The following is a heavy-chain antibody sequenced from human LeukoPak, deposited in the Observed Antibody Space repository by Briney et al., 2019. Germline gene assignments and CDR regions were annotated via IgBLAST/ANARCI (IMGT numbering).Heavy chain of an antibody. CDR2: ISGSGGT. CDR3: AKDRRGSSWNDAFDI. CDR1: GFTFSSYA. Sequence: PGGSLRLSCAASGFTFSSYAMSWVRQAPGKGLEWVSGISGSGGTYYADSVKGRFAISRDDSKNTLCLQMNSLRAEDTAVYYCAKDRRGSSWNDAFDIWGQGTMVTVSS. V-gene: IGHV3-23*01. D-gene: IGHD6-13*01. J-gene: IGHJ3*02.